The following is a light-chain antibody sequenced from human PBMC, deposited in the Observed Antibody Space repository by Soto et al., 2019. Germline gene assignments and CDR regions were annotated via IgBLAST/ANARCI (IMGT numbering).Light chain of an antibody. V-gene: IGKV3-11*01. CDR3: QQRSNWPPYT. J-gene: IGKJ2*01. CDR1: QSVSSY. CDR2: DAS. Sequence: EIVLTQSPDTLSLSPGERATLSCWASQSVSSYLAWYQQKPGQAPRLLIYDASNRATGIPARFSGSGSGTDFTLTISSLEPEDFAVNYCQQRSNWPPYTLGQGTKLEIK.